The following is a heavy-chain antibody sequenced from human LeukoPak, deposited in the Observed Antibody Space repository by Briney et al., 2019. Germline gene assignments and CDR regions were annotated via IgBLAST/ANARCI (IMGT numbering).Heavy chain of an antibody. CDR3: ARCRLRGDWFDP. V-gene: IGHV1-2*02. J-gene: IGHJ5*02. CDR2: INPNSGGT. CDR1: GYTFTGYY. D-gene: IGHD4-17*01. Sequence: ASVKVSCKASGYTFTGYYMHWVRQASGQGLEWMGWINPNSGGTNYAQKFQGRVTMTRDTSISTAYMELSRLRSDDTAVYYCARCRLRGDWFDPWGQGTLVTVSS.